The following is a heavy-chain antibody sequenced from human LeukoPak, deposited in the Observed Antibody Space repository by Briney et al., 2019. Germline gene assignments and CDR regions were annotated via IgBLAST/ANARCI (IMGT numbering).Heavy chain of an antibody. CDR3: ARDGKARYDFRENDC. CDR2: FDPEDGET. CDR1: GYTLTELS. Sequence: ASVQVSCKVSGYTLTELSMHWVRQAPGKGLEWMGGFDPEDGETIYAQKFQGRVTITADESTSTAYMELSSLRSEDTAVYYCARDGKARYDFRENDCWGQGTLVTVSS. J-gene: IGHJ4*02. D-gene: IGHD3-3*01. V-gene: IGHV1-24*01.